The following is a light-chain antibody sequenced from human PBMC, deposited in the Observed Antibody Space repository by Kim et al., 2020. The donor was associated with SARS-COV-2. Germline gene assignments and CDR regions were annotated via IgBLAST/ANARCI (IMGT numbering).Light chain of an antibody. V-gene: IGKV3-11*01. CDR2: AAS. CDR3: QDRSNWPPRYT. CDR1: QSVSSY. J-gene: IGKJ2*01. Sequence: PGETATLSCRASQSVSSYLAWYQQKPGQAPRLLIYAASRRATGTPARFSGSGSGTDFTLTINSLEPEDFAVYYCQDRSNWPPRYTFGQGTKLEI.